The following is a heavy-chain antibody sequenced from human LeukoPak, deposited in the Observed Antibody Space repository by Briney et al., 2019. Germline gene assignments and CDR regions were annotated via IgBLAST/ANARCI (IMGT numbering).Heavy chain of an antibody. CDR3: ASIDFWSGYNFDY. J-gene: IGHJ4*02. V-gene: IGHV3-23*01. CDR1: GFTFSSYA. Sequence: GGSLRVSCAASGFTFSSYAMSWVRQAPRKGLEWVSPISGSGGSTYYADSVKGRFSISRNNSKNTLYLKMNSLRAEDSAVYYCASIDFWSGYNFDYWGQGTLVTVSS. CDR2: ISGSGGST. D-gene: IGHD3-3*01.